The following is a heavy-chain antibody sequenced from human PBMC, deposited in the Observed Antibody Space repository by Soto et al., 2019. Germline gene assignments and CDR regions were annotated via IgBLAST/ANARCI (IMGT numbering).Heavy chain of an antibody. CDR3: AKTYYDFWSGYYIYYFDY. J-gene: IGHJ4*02. CDR1: GFTFSSYA. CDR2: ISGSGGST. V-gene: IGHV3-23*01. Sequence: EVQLLESGGGLVQPGGSLRLSCAASGFTFSSYAMSWVRQAPGKGLEWVSAISGSGGSTYCADSVKGRFTISRDNSKNTLYLQMNSLRAEDTAVYYCAKTYYDFWSGYYIYYFDYWGQGTLVTVSS. D-gene: IGHD3-3*01.